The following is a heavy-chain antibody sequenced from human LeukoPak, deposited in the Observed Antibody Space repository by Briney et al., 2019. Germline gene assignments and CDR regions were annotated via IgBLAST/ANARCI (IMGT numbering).Heavy chain of an antibody. CDR1: GFSFSSYG. D-gene: IGHD2-15*01. CDR2: LWSDGSNK. J-gene: IGHJ4*02. Sequence: GGSLRLSCAASGFSFSSYGMHWVRQAPGKGLEGVAVLWSDGSNKYYADSVKGRFTISRDNSKNTLYLQMNSLRAEDTAVYYCARVLLGGLRTSPASHWGQGTLVTVSS. V-gene: IGHV3-33*01. CDR3: ARVLLGGLRTSPASH.